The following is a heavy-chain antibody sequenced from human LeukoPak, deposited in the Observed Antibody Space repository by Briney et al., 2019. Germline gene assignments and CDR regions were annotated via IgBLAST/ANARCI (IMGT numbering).Heavy chain of an antibody. CDR2: INPTGGST. Sequence: ASVKVSCKASGYTFTSYYMHWVRQAPGQGLEWMGLINPTGGSTGYAQKFQGRVTMTRDMSTSTDYMELSSLRSDDTAVYYCARVLGIAAAGTGILDYWGQGTLVTVSS. V-gene: IGHV1-46*01. CDR1: GYTFTSYY. D-gene: IGHD6-13*01. CDR3: ARVLGIAAAGTGILDY. J-gene: IGHJ4*02.